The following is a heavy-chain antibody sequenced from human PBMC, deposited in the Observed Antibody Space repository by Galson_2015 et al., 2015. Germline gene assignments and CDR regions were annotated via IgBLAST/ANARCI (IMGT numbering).Heavy chain of an antibody. CDR3: ARVQGVPDYYYFMDV. Sequence: SLRLSCAASGFTFSSYSMNWVRQAPGKGLEWVSSIRSSSSYIYYADSVKGRFTISRDNAKNSLYLQMNSLRAEDTAVYYCARVQGVPDYYYFMDVWGQGTTVTVSS. V-gene: IGHV3-21*04. J-gene: IGHJ6*02. CDR2: IRSSSSYI. CDR1: GFTFSSYS. D-gene: IGHD3-10*01.